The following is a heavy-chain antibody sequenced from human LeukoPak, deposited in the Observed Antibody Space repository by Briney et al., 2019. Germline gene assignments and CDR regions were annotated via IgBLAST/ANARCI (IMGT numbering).Heavy chain of an antibody. CDR1: GFSFNNYA. CDR2: LIGSSGST. J-gene: IGHJ4*02. D-gene: IGHD5-12*01. CDR3: AKGAYDYIEIAYFDY. Sequence: GGSLRLSCVASGFSFNNYAMNWVRQAPGKRLEGLSLLIGSSGSTFYADSVKGRFTISRDKSKNTLYLQMNSLRAEDTAVYYCAKGAYDYIEIAYFDYWGQGSLVTVSS. V-gene: IGHV3-23*01.